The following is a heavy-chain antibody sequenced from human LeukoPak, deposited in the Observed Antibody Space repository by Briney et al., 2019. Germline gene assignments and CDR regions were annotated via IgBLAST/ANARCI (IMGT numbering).Heavy chain of an antibody. D-gene: IGHD7-27*01. CDR2: MNPNSGNT. J-gene: IGHJ3*02. CDR1: GYTFTSYD. Sequence: ASVKVSCKASGYTFTSYDINWVRQATGQGLEWMGRMNPNSGNTGYAQKFQGRVTITRNTSISTAYMELSSLRSEDTAVYYCARGWGSDYDAFDIWGQGTMVTVSS. V-gene: IGHV1-8*03. CDR3: ARGWGSDYDAFDI.